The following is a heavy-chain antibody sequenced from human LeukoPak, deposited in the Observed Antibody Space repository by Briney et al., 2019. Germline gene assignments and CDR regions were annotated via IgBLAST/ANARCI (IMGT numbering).Heavy chain of an antibody. V-gene: IGHV3-53*01. CDR1: GFTVSSNY. CDR2: FYRGDST. J-gene: IGHJ4*02. D-gene: IGHD2-15*01. Sequence: GGSLRLSCAASGFTVSSNYMSWVRQAPGKGLEWVSFFYRGDSTYYAESVRGRFTISRDNSKNTLYLLMNSLIPEDTAVYYCAREVVSTPSYFDSWGQGTLVTVSS. CDR3: AREVVSTPSYFDS.